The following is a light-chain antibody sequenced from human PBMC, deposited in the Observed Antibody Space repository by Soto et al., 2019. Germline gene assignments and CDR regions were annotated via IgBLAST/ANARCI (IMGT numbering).Light chain of an antibody. CDR3: QQYNNWPWT. CDR1: QSVSDK. V-gene: IGKV3-15*01. J-gene: IGKJ1*01. CDR2: GAS. Sequence: EMVMTQSPATLSVSPGERTTLSCRASQSVSDKLAWYQQKPGQAPRLLIYGASTRATGIPARFSGSGSGTEFTLTISSLQSEDFAVYYCQQYNNWPWTFGQGTKVVIK.